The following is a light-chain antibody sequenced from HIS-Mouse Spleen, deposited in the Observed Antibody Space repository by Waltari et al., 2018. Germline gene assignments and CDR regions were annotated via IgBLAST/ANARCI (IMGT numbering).Light chain of an antibody. Sequence: QLVLTQSPSASASLGASVKLTCTLSSGHSSYAIAWHQQQPEKGPRYLMKLNSDGSHSKGDGITDRFSGSSSGAERYLTISSLQSEDEADYYCQTWGTGIDWVFGGGTKLTVL. V-gene: IGLV4-69*01. CDR3: QTWGTGIDWV. CDR1: SGHSSYA. CDR2: LNSDGSH. J-gene: IGLJ3*02.